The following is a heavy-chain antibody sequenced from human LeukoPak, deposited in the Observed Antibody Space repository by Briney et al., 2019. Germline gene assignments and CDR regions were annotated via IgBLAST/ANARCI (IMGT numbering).Heavy chain of an antibody. CDR2: FDPEDGET. Sequence: ASVKVSCKVSGYTLTELSMHWVRQAPGKGLEWMGGFDPEDGETIYAQKFQGRVTMTEDTSTDTAYMELSSLRSEDTAVYYCATGLSHYYGSGSYLDYWGQGTLVTVSS. CDR1: GYTLTELS. J-gene: IGHJ4*02. V-gene: IGHV1-24*01. D-gene: IGHD3-10*01. CDR3: ATGLSHYYGSGSYLDY.